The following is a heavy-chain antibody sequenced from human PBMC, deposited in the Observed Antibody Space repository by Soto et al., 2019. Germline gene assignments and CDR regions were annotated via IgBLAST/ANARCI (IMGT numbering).Heavy chain of an antibody. CDR3: AKDRKYYDILTAYYNERGFDY. V-gene: IGHV3-30*18. CDR2: ISYDGSNK. J-gene: IGHJ4*02. Sequence: GGSLRLSCAASGFTFSSYGMHWVRQAPGKGLEWVAVISYDGSNKYYADSVKGRFTISRDDSKNTLYLQMNSLRAEDTAVYYCAKDRKYYDILTAYYNERGFDYWGQGTLVTVSS. CDR1: GFTFSSYG. D-gene: IGHD3-9*01.